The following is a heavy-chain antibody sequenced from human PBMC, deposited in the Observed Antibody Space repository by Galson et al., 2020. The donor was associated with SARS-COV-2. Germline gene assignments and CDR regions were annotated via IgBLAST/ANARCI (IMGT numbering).Heavy chain of an antibody. J-gene: IGHJ6*02. D-gene: IGHD3-22*01. CDR2: IYHSGST. CDR1: GGSISSSNW. Sequence: SETLSLTCAVSGGSISSSNWWSWVRQPPGKGLEWIGEIYHSGSTNYNPSLKSRVTISVDKSKNQFSLKLSSVTAADMAVYYCAREETDYDSSGPVYYYYGMDVWGQGTTVTVSS. CDR3: AREETDYDSSGPVYYYYGMDV. V-gene: IGHV4-4*02.